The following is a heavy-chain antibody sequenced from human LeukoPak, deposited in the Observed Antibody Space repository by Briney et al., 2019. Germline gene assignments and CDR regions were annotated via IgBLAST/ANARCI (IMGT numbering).Heavy chain of an antibody. CDR1: GFTFREYY. D-gene: IGHD1-1*01. J-gene: IGHJ3*02. CDR2: ISTTSTNT. V-gene: IGHV3-11*03. Sequence: PGVSLRLSCAPSGFTFREYYMSGIRQAPGKGLEWVSHISTTSTNTHYADSVKGRFTIARDNAKSSLYLQMNSLRAEDTALYYCARPRATTGRIEDKDAFDIWGQGAMVSVSS. CDR3: ARPRATTGRIEDKDAFDI.